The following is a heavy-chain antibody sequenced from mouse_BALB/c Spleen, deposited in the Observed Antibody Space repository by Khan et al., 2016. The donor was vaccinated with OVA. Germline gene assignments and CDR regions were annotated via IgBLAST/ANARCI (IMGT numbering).Heavy chain of an antibody. V-gene: IGHV1S134*01. D-gene: IGHD2-14*01. CDR3: AAAYYRNYFDY. CDR1: VFTFTSYG. CDR2: IYPGNGYT. Sequence: VQLQQPGAELGRPGSSVKLSCKTSVFTFTSYGIKWVKQRPGQGLEWIGYIYPGNGYTVYNEKFQGKATLTSDTSSSTAYMQLRSLTSEDSAIYFCAAAYYRNYFDYWGQGTTLTVSS. J-gene: IGHJ2*01.